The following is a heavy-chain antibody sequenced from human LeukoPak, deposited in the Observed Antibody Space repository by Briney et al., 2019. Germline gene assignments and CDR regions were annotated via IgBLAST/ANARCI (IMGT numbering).Heavy chain of an antibody. Sequence: GGSLRLSCAASGFTFDDYAMHWVRQAPGKGLEWVSGISWNSGSIGYADSVKGRFTISRDNAKNSLYLQMNSLRAEDTAVYYCARLSNAILGYWGQGTLVTVSS. V-gene: IGHV3-9*01. CDR3: ARLSNAILGY. J-gene: IGHJ4*02. CDR1: GFTFDDYA. D-gene: IGHD3-9*01. CDR2: ISWNSGSI.